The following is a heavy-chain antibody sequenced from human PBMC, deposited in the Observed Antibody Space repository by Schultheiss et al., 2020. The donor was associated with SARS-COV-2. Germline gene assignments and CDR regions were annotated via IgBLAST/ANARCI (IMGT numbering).Heavy chain of an antibody. J-gene: IGHJ4*02. V-gene: IGHV1-46*01. Sequence: ASVKVSCKASGYTFTSYYIHWVRQAPGQGLEWMGIINPSGGGTRHAQKFQGRVTMTRDTSTSTVYMELSSLRSEDTAVYLCARTSAYYFASPQYYFDYWGQGALVTGSS. D-gene: IGHD3-22*01. CDR2: INPSGGGT. CDR3: ARTSAYYFASPQYYFDY. CDR1: GYTFTSYY.